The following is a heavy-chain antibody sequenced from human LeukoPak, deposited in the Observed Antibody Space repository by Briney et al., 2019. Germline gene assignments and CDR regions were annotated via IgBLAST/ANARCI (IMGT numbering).Heavy chain of an antibody. D-gene: IGHD4-17*01. Sequence: ASVKVSCKASGYTFTSYGISWVRQAPGQGLEWMGWISAYNGNTNYAQKLQGRVTMTTDTSTSTAYMELSSLRSEDTAVYYCARGGGDYGDYYYYYMDVWGKGTTVTISS. J-gene: IGHJ6*03. V-gene: IGHV1-18*01. CDR2: ISAYNGNT. CDR1: GYTFTSYG. CDR3: ARGGGDYGDYYYYYMDV.